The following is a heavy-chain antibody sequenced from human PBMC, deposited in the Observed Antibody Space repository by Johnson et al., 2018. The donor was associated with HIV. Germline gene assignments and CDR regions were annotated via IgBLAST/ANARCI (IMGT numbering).Heavy chain of an antibody. V-gene: IGHV3-66*01. CDR1: GFTVSSNY. J-gene: IGHJ3*02. CDR2: IYSGGST. D-gene: IGHD3-10*01. Sequence: VQLVESGGGLVQPGGSLRLSCAASGFTVSSNYMRWVRQAPGKGLEWVSVIYSGGSTYYADSVKGRFSLSSDNSKNTLYLQMNSLRAEDTAVYYCARDFVSFGGCTAFDIWCQGTMVSVSS. CDR3: ARDFVSFGGCTAFDI.